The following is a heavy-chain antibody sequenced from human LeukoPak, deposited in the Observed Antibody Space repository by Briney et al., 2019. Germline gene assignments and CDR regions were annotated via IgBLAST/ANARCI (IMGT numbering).Heavy chain of an antibody. D-gene: IGHD2-15*01. CDR1: GFTFSSYS. J-gene: IGHJ6*02. CDR2: ISSSSSYI. V-gene: IGHV3-21*01. CDR3: ASILRDPYYGMDV. Sequence: PGGSLRLSCAASGFTFSSYSMNWVRQAPGKGLEWVSSISSSSSYIYYADSVKGRFTISRDNAKNSLYLQMNSLRAEDTAVYYCASILRDPYYGMDVWGQGTTVTVSS.